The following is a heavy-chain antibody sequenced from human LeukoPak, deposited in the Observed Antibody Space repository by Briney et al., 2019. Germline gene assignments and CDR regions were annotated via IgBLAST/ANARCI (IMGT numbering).Heavy chain of an antibody. CDR2: ISGSGGST. CDR3: AKEVRITMVRGVIDY. Sequence: TGGSLRLSCAASGFTFDDYAMHWVRQAPGKGLEWVSAISGSGGSTYYADSVKGRFTISRDNSKNTLYLQMNSLRAEDTAVYYCAKEVRITMVRGVIDYWGQGTLVTVSS. J-gene: IGHJ4*02. V-gene: IGHV3-23*01. CDR1: GFTFDDYA. D-gene: IGHD3-10*01.